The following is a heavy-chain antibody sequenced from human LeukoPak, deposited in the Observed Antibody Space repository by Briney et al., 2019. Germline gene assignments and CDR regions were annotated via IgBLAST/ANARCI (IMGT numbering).Heavy chain of an antibody. D-gene: IGHD3-3*01. Sequence: SVKVSCKASGGTFSSYAISWVRQAPGQGLEWMGGIIPIFGTANYGQKFQGRVTITTDESTSTAYMELSSLRSEDTAVYYCARPSYGTVYYDFWSGYYPFDYWGQGTLVTVSS. CDR3: ARPSYGTVYYDFWSGYYPFDY. V-gene: IGHV1-69*05. CDR1: GGTFSSYA. CDR2: IIPIFGTA. J-gene: IGHJ4*02.